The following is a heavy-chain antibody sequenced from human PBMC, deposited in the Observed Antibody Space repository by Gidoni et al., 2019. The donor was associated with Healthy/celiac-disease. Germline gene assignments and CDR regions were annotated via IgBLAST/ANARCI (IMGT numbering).Heavy chain of an antibody. Sequence: EVQLVESGGGLVQPGGSLRLSCAASGFTFSSSWMSWVRQAPGKGLEWVANIKQDGSEKYYVDSVKGRFTISRDNAKNSLYLQMNSLRAEDTAVYYCARVSGCSGGSCYVYYYYMDVWGKGTTVTVSS. CDR3: ARVSGCSGGSCYVYYYYMDV. CDR2: IKQDGSEK. J-gene: IGHJ6*03. V-gene: IGHV3-7*03. D-gene: IGHD2-15*01. CDR1: GFTFSSSW.